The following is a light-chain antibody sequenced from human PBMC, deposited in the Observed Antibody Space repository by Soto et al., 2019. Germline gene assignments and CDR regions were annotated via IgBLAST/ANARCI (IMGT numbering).Light chain of an antibody. V-gene: IGKV3-15*01. CDR3: QQYHNWPPQYT. J-gene: IGKJ2*01. CDR1: QSFASN. CDR2: GAS. Sequence: EIVMTQSPASLSVSPGDGATLSCRASQSFASNVAWYQQKPGQGPRLLIHGASTRAVGVPARFSGSGSGTDISLTISSLQSEDVAVSYCQQYHNWPPQYTFGQGTKLQIK.